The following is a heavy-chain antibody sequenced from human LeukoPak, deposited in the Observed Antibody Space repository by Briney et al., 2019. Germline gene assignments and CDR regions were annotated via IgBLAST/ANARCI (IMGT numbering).Heavy chain of an antibody. CDR1: GFTFSSYS. V-gene: IGHV3-21*01. CDR3: TTDDSGSYLPGRGI. Sequence: GGSLRLSCAASGFTFSSYSMNWVRQAPGKGLEWVSSISSSSSYIYYADSVKGRFTISRDNAKNSLYLQMNSLRAEDTAVYYCTTDDSGSYLPGRGIWGQGTMVTVSS. J-gene: IGHJ3*02. CDR2: ISSSSSYI. D-gene: IGHD1-26*01.